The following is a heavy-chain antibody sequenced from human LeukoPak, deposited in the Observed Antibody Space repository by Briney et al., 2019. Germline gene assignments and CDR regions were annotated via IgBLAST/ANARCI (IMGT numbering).Heavy chain of an antibody. D-gene: IGHD6-6*01. CDR3: ARDRPWAANY. Sequence: SETLSLTCTVSGGSISGYYWSWIRQPPGKGLEWIADMSYSGGTNYNPSPSLKGRVTISVDTYKNQFSLKLTSVTAADTAVYYCARDRPWAANYWGQGTLVTVSS. J-gene: IGHJ4*02. CDR2: MSYSGGT. V-gene: IGHV4-59*01. CDR1: GGSISGYY.